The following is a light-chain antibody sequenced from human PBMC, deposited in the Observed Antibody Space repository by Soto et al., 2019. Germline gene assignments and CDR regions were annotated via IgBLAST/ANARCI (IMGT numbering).Light chain of an antibody. Sequence: QPVLTQSPSASGTPGQRVAISCSGANSNIGSNAVNWYHQRPGTAPKLLIHSNDQRPSGLPDRFSGSKSGASASLVISGLQSEDEADYYCASWDDSLNGWVFGGGTQLTVL. CDR3: ASWDDSLNGWV. J-gene: IGLJ3*02. CDR2: SND. V-gene: IGLV1-44*01. CDR1: NSNIGSNA.